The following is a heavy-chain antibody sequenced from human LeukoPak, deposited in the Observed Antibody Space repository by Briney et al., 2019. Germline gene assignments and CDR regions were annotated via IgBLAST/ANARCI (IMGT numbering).Heavy chain of an antibody. V-gene: IGHV4-59*12. CDR3: ARRPDYSDSKKYYYMDV. CDR2: ISYSGST. CDR1: GCPISSYY. Sequence: PSETLSLTCTAPGCPISSYYWTWIPKPPGKGLRGFGYISYSGSTNYNRSLRSRVTISVATSKSQFSLKRSSVTAADTAVYYCARRPDYSDSKKYYYMDVWGKGTTVTVSS. J-gene: IGHJ6*03. D-gene: IGHD1-26*01.